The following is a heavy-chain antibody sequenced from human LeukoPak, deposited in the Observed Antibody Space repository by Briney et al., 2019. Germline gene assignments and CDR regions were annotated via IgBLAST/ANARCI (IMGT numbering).Heavy chain of an antibody. D-gene: IGHD3-22*01. CDR1: GFTFSSYW. V-gene: IGHV3-74*01. CDR2: SNSDGSST. CDR3: ARSSGYPYFDY. J-gene: IGHJ4*02. Sequence: PGGSLRLSCAASGFTFSSYWMHWVRQAPGKGLVWVSRSNSDGSSTSYADSVKGRFTVSRDNARRTLYLQMNSLRAEDTAVYYCARSSGYPYFDYWGQGTLVTVSS.